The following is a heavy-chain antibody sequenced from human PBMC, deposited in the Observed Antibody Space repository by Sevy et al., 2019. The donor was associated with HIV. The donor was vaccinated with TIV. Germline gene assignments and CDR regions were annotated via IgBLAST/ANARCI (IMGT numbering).Heavy chain of an antibody. V-gene: IGHV3-11*01. Sequence: GGSLRLSCAASGFTFSDYYMSWIRQAPGKGLEWVSYISSNGSTIYYADSVKGRFTISRDNAKNSLYLQMNSLRAEDTAVYYCARDMGIAVGLWYFDLWGRGTLVTVSS. CDR3: ARDMGIAVGLWYFDL. CDR2: ISSNGSTI. CDR1: GFTFSDYY. J-gene: IGHJ2*01. D-gene: IGHD6-19*01.